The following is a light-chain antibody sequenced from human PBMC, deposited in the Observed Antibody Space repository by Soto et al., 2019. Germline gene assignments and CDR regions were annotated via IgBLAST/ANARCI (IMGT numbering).Light chain of an antibody. J-gene: IGKJ3*01. CDR3: QQYGSSPQT. CDR1: QSVKNN. Sequence: EIVMTQSPATLSVSPGERVTLSCRASQSVKNNLAWYQQKPGQAPRLLIYDASIRATGIPARFSGSGSGTEFTLTISSLQSEDFAVYYCQQYGSSPQTFGPGTKVDIK. CDR2: DAS. V-gene: IGKV3-15*01.